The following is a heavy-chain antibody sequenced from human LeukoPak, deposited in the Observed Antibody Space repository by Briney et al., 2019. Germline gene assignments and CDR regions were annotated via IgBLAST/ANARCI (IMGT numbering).Heavy chain of an antibody. CDR3: ASSADGTYY. D-gene: IGHD1-1*01. V-gene: IGHV3-21*01. CDR2: ISSSSSYK. J-gene: IGHJ4*02. Sequence: GGSLRLSCVASGFTFSSYSMNWVRQAPGKGLEWVSSISSSSSYKYYTDSVKGRFTISRDNAKNSLYLQMNSLRAEDTAVYYCASSADGTYYWGQGTLVTVSS. CDR1: GFTFSSYS.